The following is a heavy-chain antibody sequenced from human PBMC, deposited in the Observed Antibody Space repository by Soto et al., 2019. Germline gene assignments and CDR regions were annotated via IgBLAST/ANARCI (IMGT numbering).Heavy chain of an antibody. CDR2: ISAYNGNT. J-gene: IGHJ5*02. CDR1: GYTFTTYG. CDR3: ARDRYYYGSGSYYISWFDP. Sequence: GASVKVSCKTSGYTFTTYGVSWVRQAPGQGLEWMGWISAYNGNTNYAQKLQGRVTMTTDTSTSTAYMELRGLRSDDTAVYYCARDRYYYGSGSYYISWFDPWGKGTLVTVSS. V-gene: IGHV1-18*04. D-gene: IGHD3-10*01.